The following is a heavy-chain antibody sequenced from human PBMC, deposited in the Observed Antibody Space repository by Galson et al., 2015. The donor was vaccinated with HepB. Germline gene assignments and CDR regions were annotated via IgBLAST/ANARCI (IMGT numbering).Heavy chain of an antibody. D-gene: IGHD5-12*01. V-gene: IGHV3-49*03. CDR3: TGDRKGGYGPFDY. CDR2: IRSKAYGGTT. CDR1: GFTFGDYT. J-gene: IGHJ4*02. Sequence: SLRLSCAASGFTFGDYTMSWFRQAPGKGLEWVGSIRSKAYGGTTEYVASVKRRFTISRHDSKSIAYLQINSLKTEDTAVYYCTGDRKGGYGPFDYWGQRTLVTVSS.